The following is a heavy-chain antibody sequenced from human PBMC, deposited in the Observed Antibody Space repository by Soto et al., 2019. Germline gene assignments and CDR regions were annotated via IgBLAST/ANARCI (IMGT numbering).Heavy chain of an antibody. CDR2: IYYSGST. CDR3: ARLSSYDSSGYLATNSLNYFDY. J-gene: IGHJ4*02. CDR1: GGSISSGDYY. Sequence: PSETLSLTCTVSGGSISSGDYYWSWIRQPPGKGLEWIGYIYYSGSTYYNPSLKSRVTISVDTSKNQFSLELSSVTAADTAVYYCARLSSYDSSGYLATNSLNYFDYWGQGTLVTVSS. V-gene: IGHV4-30-4*01. D-gene: IGHD3-22*01.